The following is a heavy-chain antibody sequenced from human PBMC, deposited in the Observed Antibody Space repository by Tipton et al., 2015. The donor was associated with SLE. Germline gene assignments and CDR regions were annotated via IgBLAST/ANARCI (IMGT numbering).Heavy chain of an antibody. Sequence: TLSLTCAVYGGSFSGYYWSWVRQPPGKGLEWIGSIHHSGTTHYNPSLKSRVTLAVDTSKNQFSLKLSVVTAADTAVYYCVSSGYPLGTFESWGQGTMVTVSS. J-gene: IGHJ3*02. CDR1: GGSFSGYY. CDR3: VSSGYPLGTFES. CDR2: IHHSGTT. V-gene: IGHV4-34*09. D-gene: IGHD3-9*01.